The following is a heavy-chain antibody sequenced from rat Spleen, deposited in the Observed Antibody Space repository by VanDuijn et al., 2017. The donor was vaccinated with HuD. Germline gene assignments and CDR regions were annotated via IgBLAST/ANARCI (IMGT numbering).Heavy chain of an antibody. CDR3: TTARNVPSYWYFDF. Sequence: EVQLVESGGGLVQPGNSLKLSCATSGFTFSNSYMAWVRQAPTKGLEWVAYLNTGGGITYYRDSVKGRFTISGDNARSTLYLQMDGLRSEDTATYYCTTARNVPSYWYFDFWGPGTMVTVSS. CDR1: GFTFSNSY. D-gene: IGHD1-12*01. V-gene: IGHV5-27*01. CDR2: LNTGGGIT. J-gene: IGHJ1*01.